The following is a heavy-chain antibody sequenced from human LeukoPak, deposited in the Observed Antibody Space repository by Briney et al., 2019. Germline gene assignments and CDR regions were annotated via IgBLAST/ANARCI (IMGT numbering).Heavy chain of an antibody. CDR3: ARGRESLWFGELLFGWFDP. Sequence: ASVKVSCKASGYTFASYDINWVRLATGQGLEWMGWMNPNSGNTGYAQKFQGRVTMTRNTSISTAYMELSSLRSEDTAVYYCARGRESLWFGELLFGWFDPWGQGTLVTVSS. J-gene: IGHJ5*02. CDR1: GYTFASYD. CDR2: MNPNSGNT. V-gene: IGHV1-8*01. D-gene: IGHD3-10*01.